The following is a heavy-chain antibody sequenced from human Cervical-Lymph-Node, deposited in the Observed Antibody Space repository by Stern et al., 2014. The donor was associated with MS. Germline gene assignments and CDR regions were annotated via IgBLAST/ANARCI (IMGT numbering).Heavy chain of an antibody. V-gene: IGHV3-21*01. J-gene: IGHJ4*02. Sequence: EVQLLESGGGLVKPGGSLRLSCAASGFTFSSYSLNWVRQAPGKGLEWVSSISSSSSYIYYADSVKGRFTISRDNAKNSLYLQMNSLRAEDTAVYYCAREPHRLWFENDYWGQGTLVTVSS. CDR2: ISSSSSYI. D-gene: IGHD3-10*01. CDR3: AREPHRLWFENDY. CDR1: GFTFSSYS.